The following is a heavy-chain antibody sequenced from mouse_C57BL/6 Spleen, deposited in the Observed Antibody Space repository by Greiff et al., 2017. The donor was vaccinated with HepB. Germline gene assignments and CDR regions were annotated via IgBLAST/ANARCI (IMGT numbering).Heavy chain of an antibody. CDR3: AIYYGSSYGYFDY. CDR2: IYPGDGDT. Sequence: QVHVKQSGAELVKPGASVKISCKASGYAFSSYWMNWVKQRPGKGLEWIGQIYPGDGDTNYNGKFKGKATLTADKSSSTAYMQLSSLTSEDSAVYFCAIYYGSSYGYFDYWGQGTTLTVSS. V-gene: IGHV1-80*01. J-gene: IGHJ2*01. D-gene: IGHD1-1*01. CDR1: GYAFSSYW.